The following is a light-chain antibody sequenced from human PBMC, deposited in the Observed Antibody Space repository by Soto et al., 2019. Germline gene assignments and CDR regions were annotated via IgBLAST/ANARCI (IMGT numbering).Light chain of an antibody. J-gene: IGLJ2*01. CDR2: EVS. Sequence: QSVLTQPASVSGSPGQSITISCTGTSSDIGTYNYVSWFQQHPGKAPKLIIFEVSNRPSGISDRFSGFKSANTAYLTISGVPPEDEADYHCSSYTTIKTVVFGGGTKLTVL. CDR3: SSYTTIKTVV. V-gene: IGLV2-14*01. CDR1: SSDIGTYNY.